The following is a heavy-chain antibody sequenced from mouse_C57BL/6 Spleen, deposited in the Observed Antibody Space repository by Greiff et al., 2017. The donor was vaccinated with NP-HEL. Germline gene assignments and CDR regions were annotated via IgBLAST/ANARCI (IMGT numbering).Heavy chain of an antibody. Sequence: QVKLQQPGAELVKPGPSVKLSCKASGYTFTSYWMHWVQQRPGQGLEWIGEIDPSDSYTNYNQKFKGKSTLTVDTSTSTAYMQISSLTSEYSAFYYCARGMYYGSRSFAYWGQGTLVTVSA. CDR3: ARGMYYGSRSFAY. CDR1: GYTFTSYW. V-gene: IGHV1-69*01. CDR2: IDPSDSYT. D-gene: IGHD1-1*01. J-gene: IGHJ3*01.